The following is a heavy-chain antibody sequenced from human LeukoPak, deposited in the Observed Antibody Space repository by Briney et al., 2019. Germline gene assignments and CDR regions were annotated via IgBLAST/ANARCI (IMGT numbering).Heavy chain of an antibody. J-gene: IGHJ3*02. CDR2: IYYSGST. Sequence: SETLSLTCTVSGGSISSGDYYWSWIRQPPGKGLEWIGYIYYSGSTYYNPSLKSRVTISVDTSKNQFSLKLSSVTAGDTAVYYCARGCSSTSCYTRDAFDIWGQATMLTVSS. D-gene: IGHD2-2*02. V-gene: IGHV4-30-4*02. CDR1: GGSISSGDYY. CDR3: ARGCSSTSCYTRDAFDI.